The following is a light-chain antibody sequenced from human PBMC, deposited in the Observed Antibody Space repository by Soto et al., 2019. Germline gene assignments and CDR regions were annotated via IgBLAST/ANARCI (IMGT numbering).Light chain of an antibody. J-gene: IGLJ2*01. CDR1: SSDVCGYIY. CDR2: DVS. CDR3: SSYTGSSTLV. V-gene: IGLV2-14*01. Sequence: QSVLTQPASVSGSPGQAITISCTGTSSDVCGYIYVSWYQQHPGKAPKLMIYDVSHRPSGVSSRFSGSKSGNTASLTISGLQAEDEADYYCSSYTGSSTLVFGGGTKLTVL.